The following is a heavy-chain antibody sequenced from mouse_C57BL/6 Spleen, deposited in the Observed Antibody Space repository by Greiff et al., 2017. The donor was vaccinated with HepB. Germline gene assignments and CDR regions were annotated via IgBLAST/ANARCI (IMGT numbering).Heavy chain of an antibody. V-gene: IGHV1-26*01. Sequence: EVQLQQSGPELVKPGASVKISCKASGYTFTDYYMNWVKQSHGKSLEWIGDINPNNGGTSYNQKFKGKATLTVDKSSSTAYMELRSLTSEDSAVYYCARRAIGRQTYYAMDYWGQGTSVTVSS. CDR2: INPNNGGT. CDR1: GYTFTDYY. J-gene: IGHJ4*01. D-gene: IGHD2-14*01. CDR3: ARRAIGRQTYYAMDY.